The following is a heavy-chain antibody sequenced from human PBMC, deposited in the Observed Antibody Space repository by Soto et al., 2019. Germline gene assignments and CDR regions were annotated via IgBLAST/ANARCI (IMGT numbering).Heavy chain of an antibody. CDR3: ARDRTYCSGGSCYLGAFDI. CDR1: GYTFTGYY. J-gene: IGHJ3*02. D-gene: IGHD2-15*01. V-gene: IGHV1-2*04. CDR2: INPNSGGT. Sequence: QVQLVQSGAEVKKPGASVKVSCKASGYTFTGYYMHWVRQAPGQGLEWMGWINPNSGGTNYAQKFQGWVTMTRDTSISTAYMELSRLRSDDTAVYYCARDRTYCSGGSCYLGAFDIWGQGTMVTVSS.